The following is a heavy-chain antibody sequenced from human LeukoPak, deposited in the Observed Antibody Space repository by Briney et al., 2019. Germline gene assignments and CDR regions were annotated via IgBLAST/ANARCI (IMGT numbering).Heavy chain of an antibody. J-gene: IGHJ3*01. Sequence: PSETLSLTCVVSTYSISSGYFWGWIRQPPGKGLEWIGSMYLSGTTYYNPSLKSRVTISVDKSENQFSLKVNFVTAADTAVYFCAKTDYGHYSGFEVWGQGIMVTVSS. CDR1: TYSISSGYF. CDR3: AKTDYGHYSGFEV. CDR2: MYLSGTT. V-gene: IGHV4-38-2*01. D-gene: IGHD4-17*01.